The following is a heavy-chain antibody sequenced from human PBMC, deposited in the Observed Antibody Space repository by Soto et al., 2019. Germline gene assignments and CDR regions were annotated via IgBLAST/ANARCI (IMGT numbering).Heavy chain of an antibody. V-gene: IGHV5-10-1*01. CDR3: CRNGGGLKDWFGP. D-gene: IGHD3-16*01. Sequence: GESLKISCKGSGYSFTVYWISWVRQMPGKGLEWMGRIDPSDSYTNYSPSFQGHVTISADKSISTAYLQWSSLKASDTAMYYCCRNGGGLKDWFGPLGQGTLVTVSS. J-gene: IGHJ5*02. CDR1: GYSFTVYW. CDR2: IDPSDSYT.